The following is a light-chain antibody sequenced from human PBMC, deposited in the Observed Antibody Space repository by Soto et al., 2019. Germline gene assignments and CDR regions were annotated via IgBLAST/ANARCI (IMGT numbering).Light chain of an antibody. CDR2: DVN. J-gene: IGLJ1*01. CDR1: RTDVDGYDY. Sequence: QSALTQPASVSGSPGQSITISCTGARTDVDGYDYVTWYQQHPGQAPNLMIYDVNNRPSGVSHRFSGSKSGDTASLTISGLQAEDDADYYCSSYTASAPFYIFGTGTKLTVL. V-gene: IGLV2-14*03. CDR3: SSYTASAPFYI.